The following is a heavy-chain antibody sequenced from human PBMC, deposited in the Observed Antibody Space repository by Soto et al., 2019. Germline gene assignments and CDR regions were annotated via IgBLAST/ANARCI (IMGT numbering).Heavy chain of an antibody. V-gene: IGHV4-59*08. J-gene: IGHJ4*02. Sequence: SETLSLTCTVSGGSLSSYYWTWIRQPPGKGLEWIGFMYNSGSTHYNPSLKSRVTISLDTSKNQFSLNLGSVTAADTAVYYCASMGYHYGSGSYPLDYWGQGTLVTVSS. D-gene: IGHD3-10*01. CDR3: ASMGYHYGSGSYPLDY. CDR1: GGSLSSYY. CDR2: MYNSGST.